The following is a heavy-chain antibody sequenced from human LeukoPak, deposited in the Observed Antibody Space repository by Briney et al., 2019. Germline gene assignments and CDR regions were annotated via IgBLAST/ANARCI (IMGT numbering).Heavy chain of an antibody. V-gene: IGHV1-3*01. CDR1: GYTFTSFA. CDR3: ASVGRGDYYYGMDV. D-gene: IGHD3-10*01. J-gene: IGHJ6*02. Sequence: ASVKVSCKASGYTFTSFAMHWVHQAPGQRLEWMGWINAGNGNTKYSQKFQGRVTITRDTSASTAYMELSSLRSEDTAVYYCASVGRGDYYYGMDVWGQGTTVTVSS. CDR2: INAGNGNT.